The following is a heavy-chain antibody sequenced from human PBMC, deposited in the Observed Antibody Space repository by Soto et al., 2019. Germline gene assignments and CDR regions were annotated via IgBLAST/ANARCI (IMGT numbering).Heavy chain of an antibody. D-gene: IGHD5-18*01. CDR1: GYNFANYW. CDR3: ARPDAYLDTAMAD. Sequence: PGESLKISCKGSGYNFANYWIGWVRQMPGKGLEWMGIINPGDSDTRYSSSFEGQVTISADKSITTAYLQWSSLKASDTAMYYCARPDAYLDTAMADWGQGTLVTVSS. V-gene: IGHV5-51*01. J-gene: IGHJ4*02. CDR2: INPGDSDT.